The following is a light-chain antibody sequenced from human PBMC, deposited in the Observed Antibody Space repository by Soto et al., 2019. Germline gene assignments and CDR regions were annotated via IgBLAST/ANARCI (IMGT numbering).Light chain of an antibody. CDR1: YSNIGSNP. V-gene: IGLV1-44*01. Sequence: QSVLTQPPSASGTPGQRVTISCSGSYSNIGSNPVNWYQQLPGTAPKLLIYSNNQWPSGVPDRFSGSKSDTSASLAISGLQSEDEADYYCAAWDDSLNGPVFGAGTKLTVL. CDR3: AAWDDSLNGPV. J-gene: IGLJ2*01. CDR2: SNN.